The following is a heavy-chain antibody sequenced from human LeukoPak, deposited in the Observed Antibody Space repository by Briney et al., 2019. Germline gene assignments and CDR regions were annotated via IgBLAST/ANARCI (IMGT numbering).Heavy chain of an antibody. J-gene: IGHJ6*02. CDR2: IYYTGST. CDR3: ARDRSSGWPLYYYYGMDV. D-gene: IGHD6-19*01. Sequence: SETLSLTCTVSGGSVNTGSFDWSWIRQPPGKALEWIGYIYYTGSTNYNPSLKSRVTISIDTSKNQFSLKLSSVTAADTAVYYCARDRSSGWPLYYYYGMDVWGQGTTVTVSS. V-gene: IGHV4-61*01. CDR1: GGSVNTGSFD.